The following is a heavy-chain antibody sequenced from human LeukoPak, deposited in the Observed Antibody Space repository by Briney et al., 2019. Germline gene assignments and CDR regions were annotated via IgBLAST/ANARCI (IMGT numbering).Heavy chain of an antibody. CDR1: GFTFDDYA. CDR2: ISWNSGSI. V-gene: IGHV3-9*01. D-gene: IGHD3-22*01. Sequence: PGRSLRLSCAASGFTFDDYAMHWVRQAPGKGLEWVSGISWNSGSIFYADSVKGRFTISRDNAKNSLYLQMNSMRAEDTALYYCAKAASYYYDSSGYYYGLRAFDIWGQGTMVTVSS. CDR3: AKAASYYYDSSGYYYGLRAFDI. J-gene: IGHJ3*02.